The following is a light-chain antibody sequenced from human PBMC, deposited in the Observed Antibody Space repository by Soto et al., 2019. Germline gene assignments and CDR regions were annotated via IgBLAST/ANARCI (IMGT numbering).Light chain of an antibody. V-gene: IGKV3D-20*02. J-gene: IGKJ5*01. CDR2: DAF. CDR3: QHRNNWPPG. CDR1: QSVSSSY. Sequence: EIVLTQSPGTLSLSPGERATLSCRASQSVSSSYLAWYQQKPGQAPRLLIFDAFNRATGTPARFSGSGSGTDFTLTISSLEPEDFAVYYCQHRNNWPPGFGQGTRLEIK.